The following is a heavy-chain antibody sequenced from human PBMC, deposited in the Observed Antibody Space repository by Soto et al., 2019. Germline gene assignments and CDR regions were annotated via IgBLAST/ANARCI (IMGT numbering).Heavy chain of an antibody. J-gene: IGHJ6*02. CDR3: ATSRRDYDFWSGYYRYYYGMDV. CDR1: GYTLTELS. CDR2: FDPEDGET. V-gene: IGHV1-24*01. D-gene: IGHD3-3*01. Sequence: ASVKVSCKVSGYTLTELSMHWVRQAPGKGLEWMGGFDPEDGETIYAQKFQGRVTMTEDTSTDTAYMELSSLRSEDTAVYYCATSRRDYDFWSGYYRYYYGMDVCGRGTTVTVSS.